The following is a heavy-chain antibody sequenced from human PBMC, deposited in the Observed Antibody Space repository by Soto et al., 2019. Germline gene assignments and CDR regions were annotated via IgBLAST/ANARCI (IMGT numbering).Heavy chain of an antibody. Sequence: EVQLVESGGGLLKPGESVRLSCAASGFSFDNSWMNWVRQAPGKGLEWVGRIQGKTYGEATDYAATVKGRFTSSRDASTNKLYRNTMCLKAEGLAVDYCASGLFVVVASSRLAGYWGQGTLVTVSS. V-gene: IGHV3-15*07. J-gene: IGHJ4*02. D-gene: IGHD2-21*01. CDR2: IQGKTYGEAT. CDR1: GFSFDNSW. CDR3: ASGLFVVVASSRLAGY.